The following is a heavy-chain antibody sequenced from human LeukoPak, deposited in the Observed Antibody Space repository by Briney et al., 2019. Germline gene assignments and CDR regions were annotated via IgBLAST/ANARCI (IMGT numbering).Heavy chain of an antibody. J-gene: IGHJ4*02. CDR3: ARVNWICDY. D-gene: IGHD1-20*01. V-gene: IGHV4-38-2*01. CDR1: GYSISNGYH. CDR2: IYRSGST. Sequence: SETLSLTCAVSGYSISNGYHWGWIRPPPGKGLEWIGSIYRSGSTYYNPSLKSRVTISVDTSKNHFSLRLSSVTAADTAVYYCARVNWICDYWGQGTLVTVSS.